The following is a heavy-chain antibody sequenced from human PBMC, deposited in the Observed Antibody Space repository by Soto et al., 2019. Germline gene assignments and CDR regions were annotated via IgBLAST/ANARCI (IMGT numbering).Heavy chain of an antibody. CDR3: ARDLDVLHDDTSGPFPRPG. CDR2: IHASGSI. D-gene: IGHD3-22*01. Sequence: SETLSLTCTVSGGSISSYDYYWSWIRQAPGRGLEWIGYIHASGSIYYNPSLKSRATMSIDTAGNQFSLKVSSVTVADTAVYYCARDLDVLHDDTSGPFPRPGWGQGTLVTVSS. V-gene: IGHV4-30-4*01. J-gene: IGHJ1*01. CDR1: GGSISSYDYY.